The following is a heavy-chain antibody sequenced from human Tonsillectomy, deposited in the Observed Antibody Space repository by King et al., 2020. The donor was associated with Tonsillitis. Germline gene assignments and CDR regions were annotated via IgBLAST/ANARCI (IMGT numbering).Heavy chain of an antibody. CDR3: ARGTVGFDP. V-gene: IGHV3-21*01. D-gene: IGHD3/OR15-3a*01. CDR2: ITSSTSYI. Sequence: VQLVEPGGGLVKPGGSLRLSCAASGFTFSSHTMNWVRQPPGKGLEWVSSITSSTSYIYYADSVKGRFTISRDNAKNSLYLQMNSLRAEDTAVYYCARGTVGFDPWGQGTLVTVSS. CDR1: GFTFSSHT. J-gene: IGHJ5*02.